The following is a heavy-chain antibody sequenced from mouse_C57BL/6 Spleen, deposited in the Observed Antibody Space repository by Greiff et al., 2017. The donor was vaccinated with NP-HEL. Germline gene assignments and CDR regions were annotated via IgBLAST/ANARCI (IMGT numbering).Heavy chain of an antibody. Sequence: EVMLVESGGGLVQPGGSMKLSCVASGFTFSNYWMNWVRQSPEKGLEWVAQIRLKSDNYATHYAESVKGRFTLSRDDSKSSVYLQMNNLRAEDTGIYYCTGLGTTVVATDYFDYWGQGTTLTVS. CDR1: GFTFSNYW. V-gene: IGHV6-3*01. D-gene: IGHD1-1*01. CDR3: TGLGTTVVATDYFDY. J-gene: IGHJ2*01. CDR2: IRLKSDNYAT.